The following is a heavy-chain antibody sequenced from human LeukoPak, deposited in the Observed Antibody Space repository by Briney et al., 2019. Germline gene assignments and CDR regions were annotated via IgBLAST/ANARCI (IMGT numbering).Heavy chain of an antibody. CDR3: TRSGYSGYDRPRA. CDR2: IRSKAYGGTT. J-gene: IGHJ5*02. V-gene: IGHV3-49*04. Sequence: GGYLRLSCTASGFTFGDYAMSWVRQAPGKGLEWVGFIRSKAYGGTTEYAASVKGRFTISRDDSKSIAYLQMNSLKTEDTAVYYCTRSGYSGYDRPRAWGQGTLVTVSS. D-gene: IGHD5-12*01. CDR1: GFTFGDYA.